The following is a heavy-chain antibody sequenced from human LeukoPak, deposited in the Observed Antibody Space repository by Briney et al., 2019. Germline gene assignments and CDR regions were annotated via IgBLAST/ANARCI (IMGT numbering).Heavy chain of an antibody. CDR2: INSNSGDT. CDR3: VRVSLSPLLPIDY. CDR1: GYTFTAYY. Sequence: ASVEVSCKASGYTFTAYYLHWVRQAPGQGLEWMGWINSNSGDTNSAQKFQGRVTLTRDTSITTAYMEMSSLSSDDTAVYYCVRVSLSPLLPIDYWGQGTLVTVSS. J-gene: IGHJ4*02. D-gene: IGHD2-15*01. V-gene: IGHV1-2*02.